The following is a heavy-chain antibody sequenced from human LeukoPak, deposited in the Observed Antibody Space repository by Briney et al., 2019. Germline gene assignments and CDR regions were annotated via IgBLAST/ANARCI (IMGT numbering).Heavy chain of an antibody. CDR1: EYSFATYW. J-gene: IGHJ4*02. V-gene: IGHV5-51*01. CDR2: IFPGDSDT. D-gene: IGHD2-15*01. Sequence: GESLKISCKGSEYSFATYWIGWVRQMPGQGLEWMGIIFPGDSDTRYSPPFQGQVTISADKSISTAYLQWSSLKASDTAIYYCASEYCSGGNCYFDYWGQGTLVTVSS. CDR3: ASEYCSGGNCYFDY.